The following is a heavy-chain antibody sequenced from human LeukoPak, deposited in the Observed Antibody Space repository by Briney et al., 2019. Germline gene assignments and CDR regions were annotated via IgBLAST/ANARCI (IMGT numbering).Heavy chain of an antibody. CDR2: IYHSGST. D-gene: IGHD6-13*01. CDR3: ARDRPRVGIAAAGTRGFDY. CDR1: GGSISGGGYY. Sequence: SETLSLTCTVSGGSISGGGYYWSWIRQPPGKGLEWIGYIYHSGSTYYNPSLKSRVTISVDRSKNQFSLKLSSVTAADTAVYYCARDRPRVGIAAAGTRGFDYWGQGTLVTVSS. V-gene: IGHV4-30-2*01. J-gene: IGHJ4*02.